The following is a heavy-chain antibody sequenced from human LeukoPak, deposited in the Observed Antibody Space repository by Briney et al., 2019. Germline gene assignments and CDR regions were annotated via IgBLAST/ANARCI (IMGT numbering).Heavy chain of an antibody. V-gene: IGHV3-30*04. D-gene: IGHD1-14*01. CDR2: VSVEGIGR. Sequence: PGGSLRLSCVASGFTFSSYSFNWFRQAPGRGLEWVASVSVEGIGRYFPGSVEGRFTISRDDSKNTVYLQMNYVRAEDTAVYYGTRYRSRAEDYWVQGTLVTVSS. CDR1: GFTFSSYS. CDR3: TRYRSRAEDY. J-gene: IGHJ4*02.